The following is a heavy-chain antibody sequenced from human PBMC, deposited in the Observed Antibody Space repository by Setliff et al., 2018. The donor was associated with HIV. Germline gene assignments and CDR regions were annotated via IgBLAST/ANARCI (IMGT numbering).Heavy chain of an antibody. D-gene: IGHD5-18*01. Sequence: ETLSLTCAVYGGSLSGYYWSWVRQAPGKGLEWVSAISGSGGSTYYAGSVKGRFTISRDNSKNTLYLQMDILRAEDTAVYYCARDQWGYSYGYYYYYYMDVWGKGTTVTVSS. V-gene: IGHV3-23*01. J-gene: IGHJ6*03. CDR2: ISGSGGST. CDR3: ARDQWGYSYGYYYYYYMDV. CDR1: GGSLSGYY.